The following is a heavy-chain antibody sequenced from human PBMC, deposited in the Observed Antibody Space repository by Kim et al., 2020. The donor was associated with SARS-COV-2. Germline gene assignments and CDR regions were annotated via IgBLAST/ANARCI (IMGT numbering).Heavy chain of an antibody. CDR1: GIPFSNAW. D-gene: IGHD3-16*01. J-gene: IGHJ4*02. V-gene: IGHV3-15*01. CDR2: IKSRSDGGTG. CDR3: TTVSMR. Sequence: GGSLRLSCAVSGIPFSNAWFNWVRQAPGKGLEWVGRIKSRSDGGTGDLAAPVKGRFAISRDDSKNMLYLVMISLRTDDSGVYYCTTVSMRWGQGTLVTVS.